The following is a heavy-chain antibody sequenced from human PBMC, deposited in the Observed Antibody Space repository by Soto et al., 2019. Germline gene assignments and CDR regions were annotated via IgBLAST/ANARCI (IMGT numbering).Heavy chain of an antibody. CDR3: AATACTSTTCPLAS. V-gene: IGHV4-59*12. CDR1: GGSISNYY. J-gene: IGHJ5*01. CDR2: TFHGGST. Sequence: SETLSLTCTVSGGSISNYYWSWIRQPPGKGLECIGYTFHGGSTNCNPSLKSRVSMSLDRSKNQFSLNLTSVTAADTAVYYCAATACTSTTCPLASWGQGTLVTVSS. D-gene: IGHD2-2*01.